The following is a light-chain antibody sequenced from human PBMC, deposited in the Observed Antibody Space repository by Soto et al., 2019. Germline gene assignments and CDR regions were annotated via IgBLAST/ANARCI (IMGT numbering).Light chain of an antibody. Sequence: EIVMTQSPATLSVSPGERATLSCRASQSVSINLAWYQQKPGQAPRLLIYGASTRATGIPARFSGSGSGTEFTLTISSLQSEDLAVYYCQQNNNWPRTFGQGTKVDIK. CDR3: QQNNNWPRT. V-gene: IGKV3-15*01. CDR2: GAS. J-gene: IGKJ1*01. CDR1: QSVSIN.